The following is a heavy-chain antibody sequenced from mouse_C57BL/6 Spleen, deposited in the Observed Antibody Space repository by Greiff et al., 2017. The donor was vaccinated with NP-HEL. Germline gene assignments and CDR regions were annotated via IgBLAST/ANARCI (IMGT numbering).Heavy chain of an antibody. Sequence: EVKLVESGGGLVKPGGSLKLSCAASGFTFSDYGMHWVRQAPEKGLEWVAYISSGSSTIYYADTVKGRFTISRDNAKNTLFLQMTSLRSEDTAMYYCAREGPYYYGSTYAMDYWGQGTSVTVSS. CDR1: GFTFSDYG. D-gene: IGHD1-1*01. CDR3: AREGPYYYGSTYAMDY. CDR2: ISSGSSTI. V-gene: IGHV5-17*01. J-gene: IGHJ4*01.